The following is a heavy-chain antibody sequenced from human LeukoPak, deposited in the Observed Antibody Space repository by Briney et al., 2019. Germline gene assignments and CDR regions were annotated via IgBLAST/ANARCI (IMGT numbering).Heavy chain of an antibody. V-gene: IGHV1-46*01. CDR2: INPSGGST. CDR3: ARDGGVGATEVNYFDY. D-gene: IGHD1-26*01. CDR1: GYTFTSYY. Sequence: GASVKVSCKASGYTFTSYYMHWVRQAPGQGLEWMGIINPSGGSTSYAQKFQGRVTMTRDTSTSTVYMELSSLRSEDTAVYYCARDGGVGATEVNYFDYWGQGTLVTVSS. J-gene: IGHJ4*02.